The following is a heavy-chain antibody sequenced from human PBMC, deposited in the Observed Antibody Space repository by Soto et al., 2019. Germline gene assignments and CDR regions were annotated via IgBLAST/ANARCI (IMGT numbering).Heavy chain of an antibody. CDR2: IYYSGST. V-gene: IGHV4-61*01. Sequence: PSETLSLTCTVSGGSVSSGSYYWSWIRQPPGKGLEWIGYIYYSGSTNYNPSLKSRVTISVDTSKNQFSLKLSSVTAADTAVYYCARANMGYYDFWSGKLFDYWGQGTLVTVYS. J-gene: IGHJ4*02. D-gene: IGHD3-3*01. CDR1: GGSVSSGSYY. CDR3: ARANMGYYDFWSGKLFDY.